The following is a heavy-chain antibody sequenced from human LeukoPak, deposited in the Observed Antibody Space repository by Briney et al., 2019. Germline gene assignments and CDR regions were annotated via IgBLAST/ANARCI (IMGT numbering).Heavy chain of an antibody. D-gene: IGHD2-15*01. Sequence: PGRSLRLSCAASGFTVSSNYMSWVRQAPGKGLEWVSVIYSGGSTYYADSVKGRFTISRDNSKNTLYLQMNSLRAEDTAVYYCARDLPICSGGSCYTGPFDYWGQGTLVTVSS. CDR3: ARDLPICSGGSCYTGPFDY. CDR1: GFTVSSNY. V-gene: IGHV3-53*01. J-gene: IGHJ4*02. CDR2: IYSGGST.